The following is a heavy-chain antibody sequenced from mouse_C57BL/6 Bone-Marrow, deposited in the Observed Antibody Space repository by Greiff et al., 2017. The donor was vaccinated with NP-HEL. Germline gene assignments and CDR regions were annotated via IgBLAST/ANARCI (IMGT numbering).Heavy chain of an antibody. CDR1: GYTFTDYE. J-gene: IGHJ2*01. Sequence: VQRVESGAELVRPGASVTLSCKASGYTFTDYEMHWVKQTPVHGLEWIGAIDPETGGTAYNQKFKGKAILTADKSSSTAYMELRSLTSEDSAVYYCTTYYYGSSYEEYFDYWGQGTTLTVSS. CDR2: IDPETGGT. D-gene: IGHD1-1*01. CDR3: TTYYYGSSYEEYFDY. V-gene: IGHV1-15*01.